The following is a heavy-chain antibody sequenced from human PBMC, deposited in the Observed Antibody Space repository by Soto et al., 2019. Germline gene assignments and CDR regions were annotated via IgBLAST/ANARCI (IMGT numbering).Heavy chain of an antibody. J-gene: IGHJ5*02. Sequence: VQLQESGPGLVKPSETLSLTCTVSGCSISSYYWSWIRQPPGKGLEWIGYIYYSGSTNYTPSLSSRVTISLDTPKNQFSLKLSSVTAADTAVYYCAGHVGSGRPLVWFDPLGQGTLVTVSS. CDR1: GCSISSYY. V-gene: IGHV4-59*08. CDR2: IYYSGST. D-gene: IGHD3-10*01. CDR3: AGHVGSGRPLVWFDP.